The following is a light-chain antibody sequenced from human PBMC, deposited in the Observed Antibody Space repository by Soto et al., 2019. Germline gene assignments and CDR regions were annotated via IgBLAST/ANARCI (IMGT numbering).Light chain of an antibody. CDR2: EVS. Sequence: SALPKPASGYGSPGQSITISCTGTSSDVGSYNLVSWYQQHPGKAPKLMIYEVSKRPSGVSNRFSGSKSGNTASLTISGLQAEDEADYYCCSYAGSSYVFGTGTKVTVL. CDR3: CSYAGSSYV. CDR1: SSDVGSYNL. V-gene: IGLV2-23*02. J-gene: IGLJ1*01.